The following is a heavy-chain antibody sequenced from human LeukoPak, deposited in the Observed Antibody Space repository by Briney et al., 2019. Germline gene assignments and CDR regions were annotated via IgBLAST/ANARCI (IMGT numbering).Heavy chain of an antibody. J-gene: IGHJ4*02. CDR3: AKDRGN. CDR1: GLTFSTYG. CDR2: ISGSGSST. Sequence: GGSLRLPCVATGLTFSTYGMTWVRQAPGKGLEWVSGISGSGSSTSYADSVKGRFTISRDNSNNTLYLQMNSLRADDTAVYYCAKDRGNWGQGTLVTVSS. V-gene: IGHV3-23*01.